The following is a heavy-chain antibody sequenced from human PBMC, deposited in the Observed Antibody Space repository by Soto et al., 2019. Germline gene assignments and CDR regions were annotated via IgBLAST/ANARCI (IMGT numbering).Heavy chain of an antibody. CDR1: GGSFSGYY. D-gene: IGHD3-3*01. Sequence: SETLSLTCAVYGGSFSGYYWSWIRQPPGKGLEWIGEINHSGSTNYNPSLKSRVTISVDTSKNQFSLKLSSVTAADTAVYYCARGQRFSDWFDPWGQGTLVNVSS. CDR2: INHSGST. CDR3: ARGQRFSDWFDP. J-gene: IGHJ5*02. V-gene: IGHV4-34*01.